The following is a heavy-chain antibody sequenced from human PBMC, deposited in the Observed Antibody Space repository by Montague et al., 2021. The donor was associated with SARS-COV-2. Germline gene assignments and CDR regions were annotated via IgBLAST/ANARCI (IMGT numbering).Heavy chain of an antibody. J-gene: IGHJ6*03. CDR1: GFTFSSYA. D-gene: IGHD3-3*01. CDR3: AKDGNGYYDFWSGYYTVQGYYYYYMDV. V-gene: IGHV3-23*01. Sequence: SRRLSCAASGFTFSSYAMSWVRQAPGKGLEWVSAISGSGGSTYYPDSVKGRFTISRDNSKNTLYLQMNSLRAEDTAVYYCAKDGNGYYDFWSGYYTVQGYYYYYMDVWGKGTTVTVSS. CDR2: ISGSGGST.